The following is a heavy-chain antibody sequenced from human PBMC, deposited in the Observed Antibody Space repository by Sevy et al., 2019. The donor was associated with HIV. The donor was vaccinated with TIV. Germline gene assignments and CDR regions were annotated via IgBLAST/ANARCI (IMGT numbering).Heavy chain of an antibody. D-gene: IGHD3-10*01. CDR2: IYSGGST. CDR3: ASSGLLWFGELLTR. CDR1: GFPFSSYA. Sequence: GGSLRLSCAASGFPFSSYAMSWVRQAPGKGLEWVSVIYSGGSTYYADSVKGRFTISRDNSKNTLYLQMNSLRAEDTAVYYCASSGLLWFGELLTRWGQGTLVTVSS. J-gene: IGHJ4*02. V-gene: IGHV3-66*01.